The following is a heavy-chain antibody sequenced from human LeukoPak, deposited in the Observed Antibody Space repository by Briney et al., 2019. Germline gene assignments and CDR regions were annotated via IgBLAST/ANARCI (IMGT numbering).Heavy chain of an antibody. CDR2: INHSGST. CDR3: ARGFPIVVVPAANWFDP. V-gene: IGHV4-34*01. D-gene: IGHD2-2*01. CDR1: GGSFSGYY. Sequence: SETLSLTCAVYGGSFSGYYWSWIRQPPGKGLEWIGEINHSGSTNYNPSLKSRVTISVDTSKNQFSLKLSSVTAADTAVYYCARGFPIVVVPAANWFDPRDQGTLVTVSS. J-gene: IGHJ5*02.